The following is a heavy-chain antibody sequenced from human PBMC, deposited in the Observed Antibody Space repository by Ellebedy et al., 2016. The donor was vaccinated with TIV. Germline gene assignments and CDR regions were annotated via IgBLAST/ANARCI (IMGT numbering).Heavy chain of an antibody. J-gene: IGHJ4*02. CDR3: ARTDPWQPIDD. CDR2: IFYSGSA. CDR1: GGSIRNSDYY. Sequence: MPSETLSLTCTVSGGSIRNSDYYWNWIRQPPGKGLEWIGSIFYSGSAYYNPSLKSRVTVSVDTSKNQFSLNLSSVTAADTAVYYCARTDPWQPIDDWGQGILVSVSS. V-gene: IGHV4-39*01. D-gene: IGHD2-21*02.